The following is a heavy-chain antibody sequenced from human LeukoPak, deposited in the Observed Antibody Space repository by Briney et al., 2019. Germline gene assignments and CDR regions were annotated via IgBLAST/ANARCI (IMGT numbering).Heavy chain of an antibody. CDR2: ISGSGGST. V-gene: IGHV3-23*01. Sequence: GGSLRLSCAASGFTFSSYAMSWVRQAPGKGLEWVSAISGSGGSTYYADSVKGRFTISRDSAKNSLYLQMNSLRAEDTAVHYCARDRNYYDSSGYYETDYWGQGTLVTVSS. D-gene: IGHD3-22*01. CDR1: GFTFSSYA. CDR3: ARDRNYYDSSGYYETDY. J-gene: IGHJ4*02.